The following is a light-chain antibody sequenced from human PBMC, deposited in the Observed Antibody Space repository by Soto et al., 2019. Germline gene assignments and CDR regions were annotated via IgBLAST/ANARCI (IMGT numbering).Light chain of an antibody. J-gene: IGKJ1*01. Sequence: DIVMTQTPLSLSVTPGQPASISCKSSQSLLHSDGKTYLYWYLQNPGQSPQLLIYEVSSRFSGGQDTFSGRERGTDFTLENSRVEAEDVGVYYGMTGIHRPPGTFGQGTKVEIK. V-gene: IGKV2-29*01. CDR1: QSLLHSDGKTY. CDR3: MTGIHRPPGT. CDR2: EVS.